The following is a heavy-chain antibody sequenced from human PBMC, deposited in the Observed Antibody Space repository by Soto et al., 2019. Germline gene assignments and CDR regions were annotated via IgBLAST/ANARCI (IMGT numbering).Heavy chain of an antibody. J-gene: IGHJ5*01. Sequence: QVQLVQSGAEVKRPGTSVKVSCKFSGYSLINYGMTWVRQAPGQGLEWMGWISGSNGATNYAQRFQGRVTLTTDTSKNTAYMELRSLKLDDTAVYYCARDSKWLIIKGNWFDSWGQGTLVTVSS. V-gene: IGHV1-18*04. CDR2: ISGSNGAT. CDR1: GYSLINYG. D-gene: IGHD5-12*01. CDR3: ARDSKWLIIKGNWFDS.